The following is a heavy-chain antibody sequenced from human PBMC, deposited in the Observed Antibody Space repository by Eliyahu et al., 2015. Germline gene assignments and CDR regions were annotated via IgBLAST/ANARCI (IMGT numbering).Heavy chain of an antibody. D-gene: IGHD3-10*01. J-gene: IGHJ4*02. CDR3: ARYLSGSGSSEFDY. Sequence: QITLKESGPTLVKPTQTLTLTCTFSGFSLSXSGVGVGWIRQPPGKALEWLALIYWDDDKRYSPSLKSRLTITKDTSKNQVVLTMTNMDPVDTATYYCARYLSGSGSSEFDYWGQGTLVTVSS. V-gene: IGHV2-5*02. CDR1: GFSLSXSGVG. CDR2: IYWDDDK.